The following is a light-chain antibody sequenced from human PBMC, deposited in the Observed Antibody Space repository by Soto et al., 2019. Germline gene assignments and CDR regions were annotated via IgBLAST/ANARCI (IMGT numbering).Light chain of an antibody. Sequence: QSALTQPASVSGSPGQSITISCTGTSSDVGGYNYVAWYQQHPGKAPKLMIYVVSNRPSGVSNRFSGSKSGNTASLTISGLQGEDEADYYCISYTSSSTDVFGTGTKLTVL. CDR3: ISYTSSSTDV. V-gene: IGLV2-14*01. J-gene: IGLJ1*01. CDR2: VVS. CDR1: SSDVGGYNY.